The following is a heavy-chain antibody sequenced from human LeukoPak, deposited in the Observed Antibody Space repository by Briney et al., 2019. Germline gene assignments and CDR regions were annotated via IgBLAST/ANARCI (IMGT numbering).Heavy chain of an antibody. CDR3: ARRIVGAIDAFDY. D-gene: IGHD1-26*01. J-gene: IGHJ4*02. CDR2: VLHSGAT. CDR1: GGSISSPISY. V-gene: IGHV4-39*01. Sequence: PSETLSLTCTVSGGSISSPISYWGWIRQPPGKGLEWIATVLHSGATFYSPSLEGRLTISIDTSTNQFSLKMTSMSAADTAVYYWARRIVGAIDAFDYWGQGALVTVSS.